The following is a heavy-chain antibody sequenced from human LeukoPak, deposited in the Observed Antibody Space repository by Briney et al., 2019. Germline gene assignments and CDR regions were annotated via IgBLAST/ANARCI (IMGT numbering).Heavy chain of an antibody. CDR1: GGSISSSSYY. V-gene: IGHV4-39*07. D-gene: IGHD2-21*02. J-gene: IGHJ4*02. CDR2: IYYSGST. CDR3: ARISVVTAPYFDY. Sequence: SETLSLTCTVSGGSISSSSYYWGWIRQPPGKGLEWIGSIYYSGSTYYNPSLKSRVTISVDTSKNQFSLKLSSVTAADTAAYYCARISVVTAPYFDYWGQGTLVTVSS.